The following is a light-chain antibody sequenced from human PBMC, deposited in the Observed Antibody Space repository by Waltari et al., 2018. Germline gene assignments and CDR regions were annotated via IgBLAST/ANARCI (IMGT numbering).Light chain of an antibody. J-gene: IGKJ4*01. CDR1: QGISSY. CDR2: AAS. CDR3: QHLNSYPPT. Sequence: DIQLTQSPSFLSASVGDRVTITCRARQGISSYLAWYQQKPGKAPKLLIYAASTLQSGVPSRFSGSGSGTEFTLTISSLQPEDFATYYCQHLNSYPPTFGGGTKVEIK. V-gene: IGKV1-9*01.